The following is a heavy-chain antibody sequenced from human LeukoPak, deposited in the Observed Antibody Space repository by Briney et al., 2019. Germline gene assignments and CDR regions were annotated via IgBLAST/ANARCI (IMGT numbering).Heavy chain of an antibody. CDR2: IKQDGSEK. Sequence: GGSLRLSCAASGFTFSSYWMSWVRQAPGKGLEWVANIKQDGSEKYYVDSVKGRFTISRDNAKNSLYLQMNSLRAEDTAVYYCARDTIQLWLPEGFDYWGQGTLVTVSS. CDR1: GFTFSSYW. D-gene: IGHD5-18*01. J-gene: IGHJ4*02. CDR3: ARDTIQLWLPEGFDY. V-gene: IGHV3-7*01.